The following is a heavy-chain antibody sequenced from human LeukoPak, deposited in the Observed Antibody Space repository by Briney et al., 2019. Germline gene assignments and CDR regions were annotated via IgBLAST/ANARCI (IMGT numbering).Heavy chain of an antibody. CDR1: GGSFSGYY. V-gene: IGHV4-34*01. J-gene: IGHJ4*02. CDR2: INHSGST. Sequence: SETLSLTCAVYGGSFSGYYWSWIRQPPGKGLEWIGEINHSGSTNYNPSLKSRVTISVDTSKNQFSLKLSSVTAADTAVYYCARHSAYDSSGYYWGQGTLVTVSS. CDR3: ARHSAYDSSGYY. D-gene: IGHD3-22*01.